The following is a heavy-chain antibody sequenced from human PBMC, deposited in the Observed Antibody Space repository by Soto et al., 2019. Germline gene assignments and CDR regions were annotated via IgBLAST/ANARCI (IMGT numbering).Heavy chain of an antibody. D-gene: IGHD3-22*01. CDR2: IIPIFGTA. Sequence: GASVKVSCKASGGTFSSYDISWVRQAPGQGLEWMGGIIPIFGTANYAQKFQGRVTITADESTSTAYMELSSLRSEDTAVYYCARPTRYYYDSSGQSAWFDPWGQGTLVTVS. V-gene: IGHV1-69*13. J-gene: IGHJ5*02. CDR3: ARPTRYYYDSSGQSAWFDP. CDR1: GGTFSSYD.